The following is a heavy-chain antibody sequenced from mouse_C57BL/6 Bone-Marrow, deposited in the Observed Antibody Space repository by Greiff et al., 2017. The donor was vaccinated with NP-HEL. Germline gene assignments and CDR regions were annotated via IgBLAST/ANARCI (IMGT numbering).Heavy chain of an antibody. Sequence: EVHLVESGGGLVKPGGSLKLSCAASGFTFSDYGMHWVRQAPEKGLEWVAYISSGSSTIYYADTVKGRFTISRDNAKNTLFLQMTSLRSEDTAMYYCARGDWDWAMDYWGQGTSVTVSS. CDR2: ISSGSSTI. CDR1: GFTFSDYG. CDR3: ARGDWDWAMDY. V-gene: IGHV5-17*01. D-gene: IGHD4-1*01. J-gene: IGHJ4*01.